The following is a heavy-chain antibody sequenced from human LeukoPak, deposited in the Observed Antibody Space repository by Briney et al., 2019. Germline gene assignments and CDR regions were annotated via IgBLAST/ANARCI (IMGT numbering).Heavy chain of an antibody. J-gene: IGHJ4*02. D-gene: IGHD5-18*01. CDR3: ATLPNYSYGHPYYFDY. CDR1: GFTFSTYA. Sequence: PGGSLRLSCAASGFTFSTYAMHWVRQAPGRGLEWVALISSDGSNKYYADSVQGRFTISRDNSKNTLYLQMNSLRAEDTAVYYCATLPNYSYGHPYYFDYWGQGTLVTVSS. V-gene: IGHV3-30*12. CDR2: ISSDGSNK.